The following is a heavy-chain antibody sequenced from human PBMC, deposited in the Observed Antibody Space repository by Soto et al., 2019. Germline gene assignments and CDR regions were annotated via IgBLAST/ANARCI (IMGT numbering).Heavy chain of an antibody. D-gene: IGHD3-16*02. J-gene: IGHJ4*02. CDR1: GFTFSSYA. CDR2: ISNNGDTA. V-gene: IGHV3-23*01. Sequence: GGSLRLSCAASGFTFSSYAMSWVRQAPGKGLEWVASISNNGDTAYYADSVKGRFTISRGNSENTLYLQMNGLRADDTALYFCAKSRVFIGAIVTLLDSWGQGTQVTVS. CDR3: AKSRVFIGAIVTLLDS.